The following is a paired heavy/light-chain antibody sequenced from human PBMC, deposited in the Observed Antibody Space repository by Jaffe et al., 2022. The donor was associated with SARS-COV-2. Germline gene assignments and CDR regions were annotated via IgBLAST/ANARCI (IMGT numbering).Heavy chain of an antibody. Sequence: EVQLVESGGGLVQPGGSLRLSCAASGFTFSSHWMHWVRQAPGEGLVWVSCINTDGSLTNYADSVKGRFTISRDNAKNTLYLQMNSLRAEDTAVYYCARDFTSRGNFQHWGQGTRVIVSS. CDR3: ARDFTSRGNFQH. CDR1: GFTFSSHW. D-gene: IGHD3-16*01. CDR2: INTDGSLT. J-gene: IGHJ1*01. V-gene: IGHV3-74*01.
Light chain of an antibody. CDR3: QQFDGSPPVYT. J-gene: IGKJ2*01. CDR1: QSVSSSY. CDR2: GAS. Sequence: EIVLTQSPGTLSLSPGERATLSCRASQSVSSSYLAWYQQKPGQAPRLLIYGASSRATGIPDRFSGSGSGTDFTLTISRLEPEDFAVYYCQQFDGSPPVYTFGQGTKLEIK. V-gene: IGKV3-20*01.